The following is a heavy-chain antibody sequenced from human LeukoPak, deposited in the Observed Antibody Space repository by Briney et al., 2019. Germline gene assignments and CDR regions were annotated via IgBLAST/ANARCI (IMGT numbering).Heavy chain of an antibody. D-gene: IGHD3-22*01. Sequence: SETLSLTCTVSGGSISSSSYYWGWIRQPPGKGLEWIGSIYYSGSTYYNPSLKSRVTISVDTSKNQFSLKLSSVTAADAAVYYCARLGTMTRLDYWGQGTLVTVSS. CDR1: GGSISSSSYY. V-gene: IGHV4-39*01. CDR2: IYYSGST. J-gene: IGHJ4*02. CDR3: ARLGTMTRLDY.